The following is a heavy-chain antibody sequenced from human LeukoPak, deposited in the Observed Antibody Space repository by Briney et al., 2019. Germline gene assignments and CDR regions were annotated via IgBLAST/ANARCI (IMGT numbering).Heavy chain of an antibody. J-gene: IGHJ6*03. Sequence: GGSLRLSCAASGFTFSSCWMSWVRQAPGKGLEWVANIKRDGGEKYYVDSVKGRFTISRDNAKNSLYLQMNSLRAEDTAVYYCARDEGDRITMVRGNYHYYMDVWGKGTTVTASS. CDR1: GFTFSSCW. CDR2: IKRDGGEK. V-gene: IGHV3-7*01. D-gene: IGHD3-10*01. CDR3: ARDEGDRITMVRGNYHYYMDV.